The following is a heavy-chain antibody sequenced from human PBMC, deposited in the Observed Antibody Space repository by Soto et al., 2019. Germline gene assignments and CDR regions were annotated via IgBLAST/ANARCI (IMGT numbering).Heavy chain of an antibody. D-gene: IGHD5-18*01. J-gene: IGHJ4*02. Sequence: SETLSLTCSVSGGSINNFHWSWIRQPPGKGLEWIGFVFYSGRTTYNPSLQSRVTISVDTSHNHFSLKLRSVTAADTATYYCARIKSGYSYGSIIDFWGQGKLVTV. CDR3: ARIKSGYSYGSIIDF. V-gene: IGHV4-59*01. CDR1: GGSINNFH. CDR2: VFYSGRT.